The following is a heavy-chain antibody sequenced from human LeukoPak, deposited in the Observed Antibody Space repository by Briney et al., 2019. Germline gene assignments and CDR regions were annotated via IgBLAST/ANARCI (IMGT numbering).Heavy chain of an antibody. CDR1: GGSFSGYY. CDR3: ARRKLERGEIDY. D-gene: IGHD1-1*01. CDR2: INHSGST. V-gene: IGHV4-34*01. J-gene: IGHJ4*02. Sequence: SETLSLTCAVYGGSFSGYYWSWIRQPPGKGLEGIGEINHSGSTNYNPSLKSRVTISVDTSKNQFSLKLSSVTAADTAVYYCARRKLERGEIDYWGQGTLVTVSS.